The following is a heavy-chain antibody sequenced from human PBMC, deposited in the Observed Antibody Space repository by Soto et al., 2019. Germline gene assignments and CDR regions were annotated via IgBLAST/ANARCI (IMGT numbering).Heavy chain of an antibody. J-gene: IGHJ4*02. Sequence: GGSLRLSCSASGFTFSSSSMNWVRGAPGKGLEWVASISSGGAYIYYADSVKGRFTISRDNAKDSLYLQMNSLRAEDTAIYYCAKDMSVTYFSAFDYWGQGTLVTVSS. V-gene: IGHV3-21*01. CDR2: ISSGGAYI. D-gene: IGHD3-3*01. CDR3: AKDMSVTYFSAFDY. CDR1: GFTFSSSS.